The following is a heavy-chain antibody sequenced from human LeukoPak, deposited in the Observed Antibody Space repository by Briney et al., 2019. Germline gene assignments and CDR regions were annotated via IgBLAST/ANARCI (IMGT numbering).Heavy chain of an antibody. J-gene: IGHJ4*02. Sequence: SETLSLTCTVSGGSISSYYWSWIRQPPGKGLEWIGYIYYSGSTNYNPSLKSRVTISVDTSKNQFSLKLSSVTAADTAVYYCAREGSSGWYERTGFDYWGQGTLVTVSS. CDR1: GGSISSYY. CDR3: AREGSSGWYERTGFDY. D-gene: IGHD6-19*01. CDR2: IYYSGST. V-gene: IGHV4-59*01.